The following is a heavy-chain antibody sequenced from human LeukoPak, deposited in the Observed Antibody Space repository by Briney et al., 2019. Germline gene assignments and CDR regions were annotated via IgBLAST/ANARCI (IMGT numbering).Heavy chain of an antibody. CDR1: GFTFDDYA. CDR3: AKELGVVAVGGAFDI. J-gene: IGHJ3*02. D-gene: IGHD6-13*01. V-gene: IGHV3-9*01. CDR2: ISWNTNNL. Sequence: GGSLRLSCAASGFTFDDYAMHWVRQAPGKGLEWVSGISWNTNNLGYADSVKGRFTISRDNAKNSLYLQMNSLRAEDTALYYCAKELGVVAVGGAFDIWGQGTMVTVSS.